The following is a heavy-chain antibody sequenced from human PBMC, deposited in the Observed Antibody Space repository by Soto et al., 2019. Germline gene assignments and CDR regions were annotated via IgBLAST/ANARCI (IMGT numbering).Heavy chain of an antibody. CDR3: ARDKTPDYNWNDACFDP. Sequence: AASVKVSSKASGGTFSSYAISSVRQDPGEGLQWMGGVISIFGTANYEQTFQGRDTITAAETTSTASMQLSSLLYEETAVYYYARDKTPDYNWNDACFDPWGQGTLVTVSS. J-gene: IGHJ5*02. CDR1: GGTFSSYA. CDR2: VISIFGTA. V-gene: IGHV1-69*13. D-gene: IGHD1-20*01.